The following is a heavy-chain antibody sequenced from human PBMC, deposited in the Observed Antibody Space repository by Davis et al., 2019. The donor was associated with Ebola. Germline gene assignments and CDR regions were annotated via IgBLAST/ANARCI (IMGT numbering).Heavy chain of an antibody. D-gene: IGHD3-22*01. Sequence: GESLKISCAASGFTFSNAWMSWVRQAPGKGLEWVGRIKSKTDGGTTDYAAPVKGRFTISRDDSKNTLYLQMNSLKTEDTAVYYCTTRFRGGSGYYGAFDYWGQGTLVTVSS. V-gene: IGHV3-15*01. J-gene: IGHJ4*02. CDR3: TTRFRGGSGYYGAFDY. CDR2: IKSKTDGGTT. CDR1: GFTFSNAW.